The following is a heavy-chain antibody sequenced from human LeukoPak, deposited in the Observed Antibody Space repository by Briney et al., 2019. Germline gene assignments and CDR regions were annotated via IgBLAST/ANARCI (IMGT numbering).Heavy chain of an antibody. Sequence: GGSLRLSCAASGFTFSSYSMNWVRQAPGKGLEWDSSISSSSSYIYYADSVKGRFTISRDNAKNSLYLQMNSLRAEDTAVYYCARAPSPLAVAGTDYWGQGTLVTVSS. V-gene: IGHV3-21*01. D-gene: IGHD6-19*01. CDR3: ARAPSPLAVAGTDY. CDR2: ISSSSSYI. J-gene: IGHJ4*02. CDR1: GFTFSSYS.